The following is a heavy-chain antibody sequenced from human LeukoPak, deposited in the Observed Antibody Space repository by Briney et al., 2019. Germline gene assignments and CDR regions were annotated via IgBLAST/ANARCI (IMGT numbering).Heavy chain of an antibody. D-gene: IGHD5-18*01. V-gene: IGHV1-2*02. Sequence: ASVKVSCKASGYTFNGYYMHWVRQAPGQGLEWMGWINPNSGGTNNEQKFQGRVTMTRDTSISTAYMELSRLRFDDTAVYYCARGDVDTAMVTPDYWGQGTLVTVSS. CDR3: ARGDVDTAMVTPDY. CDR2: INPNSGGT. CDR1: GYTFNGYY. J-gene: IGHJ4*02.